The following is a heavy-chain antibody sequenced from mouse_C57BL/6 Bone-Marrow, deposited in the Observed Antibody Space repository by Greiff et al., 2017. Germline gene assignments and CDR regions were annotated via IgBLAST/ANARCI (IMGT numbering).Heavy chain of an antibody. Sequence: QVQLQQPGAELVKPGASVKMSCKASGYTFTSYWITWVKQRPGQGLEWIGDIYPGSGSTNYNEKFKSKATLTVDTSSSTAYMQRSSLTSEDSAVYYCARAAQATDDGDYWGQGTTLTVSS. CDR3: ARAAQATDDGDY. CDR1: GYTFTSYW. CDR2: IYPGSGST. D-gene: IGHD3-2*02. J-gene: IGHJ2*01. V-gene: IGHV1-55*01.